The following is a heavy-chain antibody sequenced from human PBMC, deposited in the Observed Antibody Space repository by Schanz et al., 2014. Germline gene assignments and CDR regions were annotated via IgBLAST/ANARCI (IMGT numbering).Heavy chain of an antibody. CDR3: ARRGRGSHYRLDY. J-gene: IGHJ4*02. Sequence: EVQLVESGGGLIQPGGSLRLSCAASGFGFSSYSMNWVRQAPGKGLEWVSYISGSSRTIYYADSMKGRFTVSRDNAENALYLQMNSLRAADTGLYFCARRGRGSHYRLDYWGQGTLVTVSS. CDR2: ISGSSRTI. D-gene: IGHD1-26*01. CDR1: GFGFSSYS. V-gene: IGHV3-48*01.